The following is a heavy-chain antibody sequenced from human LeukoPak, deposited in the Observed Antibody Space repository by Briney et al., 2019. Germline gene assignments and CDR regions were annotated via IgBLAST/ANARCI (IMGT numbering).Heavy chain of an antibody. V-gene: IGHV3-23*01. CDR2: ICGSGEST. J-gene: IGHJ4*02. CDR3: AKAIYASGSPYTSIDY. Sequence: GGSLRLSLAGSGFTFSHHTKDLGRHGPGEGVGWVSVICGSGESTIYADSVKGRITISRDNSKNTLYLQMNSLRAEDTAVYYCAKAIYASGSPYTSIDYWGQGTLVTVSS. CDR1: GFTFSHHT. D-gene: IGHD3-10*01.